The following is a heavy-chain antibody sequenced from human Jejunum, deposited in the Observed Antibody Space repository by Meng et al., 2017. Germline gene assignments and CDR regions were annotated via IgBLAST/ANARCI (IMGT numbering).Heavy chain of an antibody. V-gene: IGHV3-64*02. CDR1: GFTFSSYS. CDR3: AREEKGDYDY. Sequence: WGSLRLSCAASGFTFSSYSTHWVRQAPGKGLESVSAISGDGSSTFYADSVKGRFTISRDNSKNTLYLQMGSLRSEDTAVYYCAREEKGDYDYWGQGTLVTVSS. CDR2: ISGDGSST. D-gene: IGHD2-21*01. J-gene: IGHJ4*02.